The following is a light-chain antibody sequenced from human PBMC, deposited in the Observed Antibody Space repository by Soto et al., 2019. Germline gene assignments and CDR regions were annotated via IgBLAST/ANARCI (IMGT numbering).Light chain of an antibody. J-gene: IGKJ1*01. CDR2: GAS. CDR1: QSVSSN. CDR3: QQHNNCPPWT. Sequence: EIVMTQSPATLSVSPGERATLSCRASQSVSSNLAWYQQKPGQAPRLLMYGASTMATGIPDRFSGSGSGTEFSLTISSLQSEDFVVYYCQQHNNCPPWTFGQGTKVEIK. V-gene: IGKV3-15*01.